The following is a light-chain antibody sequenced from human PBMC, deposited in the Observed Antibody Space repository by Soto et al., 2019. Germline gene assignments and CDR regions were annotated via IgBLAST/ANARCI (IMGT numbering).Light chain of an antibody. CDR3: QSYDSSLSGPYI. CDR1: SSNIGAGYA. Sequence: QSVLTQPPSVSGAPGQRVTISSIGSSSNIGAGYAVHWYQQLPGTAPKLLIYGNNNRPSGVPDRFSGSKSGTSASLAITGLQAEDEADYYCQSYDSSLSGPYIFGSGTKVTVL. V-gene: IGLV1-40*01. J-gene: IGLJ1*01. CDR2: GNN.